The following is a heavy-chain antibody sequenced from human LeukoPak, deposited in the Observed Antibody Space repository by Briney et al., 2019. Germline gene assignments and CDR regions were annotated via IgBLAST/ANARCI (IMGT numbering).Heavy chain of an antibody. CDR1: GVSIRNSY. D-gene: IGHD1-14*01. Sequence: PSETLYLTCTVSGVSIRNSYWSWIRQPAGKGLEWVGRIFTTGSTNYNPSLKSRVTMTIDTSKNQFSLKMTTVTAADTAVYYCARDGVPLTNLVARPFHPWGQGTLLTVFS. CDR3: ARDGVPLTNLVARPFHP. V-gene: IGHV4-4*07. CDR2: IFTTGST. J-gene: IGHJ1*01.